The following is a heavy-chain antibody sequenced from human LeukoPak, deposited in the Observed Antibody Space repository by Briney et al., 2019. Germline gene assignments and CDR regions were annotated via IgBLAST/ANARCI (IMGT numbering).Heavy chain of an antibody. CDR1: GGSISSYY. CDR3: ARDGDGDSFDY. V-gene: IGHV4-59*12. D-gene: IGHD2-21*02. Sequence: SETLSLTCTVSGGSISSYYWSWIRQPPGKGLEWIGYIYYSGSTNYNPSLKSRVTISVDTSKNQFSLKLSSVTAADTAVYYCARDGDGDSFDYWGQGTLVTVSS. CDR2: IYYSGST. J-gene: IGHJ4*02.